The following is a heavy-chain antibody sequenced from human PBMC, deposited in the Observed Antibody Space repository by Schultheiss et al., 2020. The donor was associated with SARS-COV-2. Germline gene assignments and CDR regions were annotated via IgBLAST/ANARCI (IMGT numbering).Heavy chain of an antibody. V-gene: IGHV4-34*01. CDR3: ARPTTKLGVDY. J-gene: IGHJ4*02. D-gene: IGHD6-13*01. CDR2: IYYSGST. CDR1: GGSFSGYY. Sequence: SETLSLTCAVYGGSFSGYYWSWIRQPPGKGLEWIGSIYYSGSTYYNPSLKSRVTISVDTSKNQFSLKLSSVTAADTAVYYCARPTTKLGVDYWGQGTLVTVSS.